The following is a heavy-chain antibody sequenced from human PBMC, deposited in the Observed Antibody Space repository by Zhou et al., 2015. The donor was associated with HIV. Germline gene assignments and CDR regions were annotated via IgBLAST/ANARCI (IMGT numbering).Heavy chain of an antibody. Sequence: QVQLVQSGAEVKKPGSSVKVSCKASGGTFSSYTISWVRQAPGQGLEWMGRIIPILGIANYAQKFQGRVTITADKSTSTAYMELSSLRSEDTAVYYCAREGVVVPAARSYNWFDPWGQGTLVTVSS. CDR2: IIPILGIA. D-gene: IGHD2-2*01. CDR3: AREGVVVPAARSYNWFDP. V-gene: IGHV1-69*08. J-gene: IGHJ5*02. CDR1: GGTFSSYT.